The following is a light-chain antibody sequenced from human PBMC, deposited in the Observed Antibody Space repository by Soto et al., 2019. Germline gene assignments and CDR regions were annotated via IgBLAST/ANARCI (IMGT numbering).Light chain of an antibody. CDR1: QSINRR. J-gene: IGKJ1*01. Sequence: DIHMTQSPSTLSASVGDRCTITCRASQSINRRLAWYQQKPGRAPNLLIYDASTLESGVPARFSGGDSGAEFTLTISSLQPDDFTTFYCQQYNSYPWTFGQGTKVDIK. CDR3: QQYNSYPWT. CDR2: DAS. V-gene: IGKV1-5*01.